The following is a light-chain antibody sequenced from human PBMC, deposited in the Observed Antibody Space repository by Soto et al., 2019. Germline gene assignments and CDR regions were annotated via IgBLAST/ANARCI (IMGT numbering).Light chain of an antibody. CDR1: QSISSY. J-gene: IGKJ1*01. CDR2: AAS. V-gene: IGKV1-17*01. CDR3: LQQSSHPMT. Sequence: DIQMTQSPSTLSASVGDRVSITCRSSQSISSYLNWYQQKPGKAPKLLIYAASNLQSGVPSRFSGSRSGTEFTLTISSLQPEDFATYYCLQQSSHPMTFGQGTKVDIK.